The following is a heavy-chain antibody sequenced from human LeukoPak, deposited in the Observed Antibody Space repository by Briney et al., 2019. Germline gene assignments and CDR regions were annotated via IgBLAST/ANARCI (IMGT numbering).Heavy chain of an antibody. V-gene: IGHV4-4*07. CDR3: ARDSGTTGEVKFDP. Sequence: PGGSLRLSCAASGFSFSSYSMNWVRQAPGKGLEWIGRMYSSGSNYNPSLKSRVTMSIDTSTNQLSLKLSSVTAADTAVYYCARDSGTTGEVKFDPWGQGTLVTVSS. CDR1: GFSFSSYS. J-gene: IGHJ5*02. D-gene: IGHD3-10*01. CDR2: MYSSGS.